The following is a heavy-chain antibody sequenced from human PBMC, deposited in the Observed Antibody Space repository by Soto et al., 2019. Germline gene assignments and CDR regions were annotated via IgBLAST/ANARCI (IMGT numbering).Heavy chain of an antibody. J-gene: IGHJ4*02. V-gene: IGHV4-4*02. D-gene: IGHD3-9*01. CDR1: GDFLDDSSW. CDR2: IHHTGIT. Sequence: SETLSLTCTVSGDFLDDSSWWSWVRQPPGKGLEWIGEIHHTGITNYIPSLKSRVTMSVDKNKNQVSLEVYSVTAADTAVYYCASGAHYISNGWGQAPLVT. CDR3: ASGAHYISNG.